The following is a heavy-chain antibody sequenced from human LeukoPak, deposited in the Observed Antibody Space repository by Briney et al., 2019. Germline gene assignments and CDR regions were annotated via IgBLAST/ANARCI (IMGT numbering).Heavy chain of an antibody. D-gene: IGHD4-23*01. J-gene: IGHJ4*02. V-gene: IGHV1-69*13. Sequence: SVKVSFKASGGTFSSYAISWVRQAPGQGLEWMGGIIPIFGTANYAQKFQGRVTITADESTSTAYMELSSLRSDDTAVYYCARDRGQLVFDYWGQGTLVTVSS. CDR3: ARDRGQLVFDY. CDR2: IIPIFGTA. CDR1: GGTFSSYA.